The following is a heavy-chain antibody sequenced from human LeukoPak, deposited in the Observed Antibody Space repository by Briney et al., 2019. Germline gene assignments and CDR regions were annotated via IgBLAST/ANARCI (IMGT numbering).Heavy chain of an antibody. Sequence: GGSLRLSCVASGFIVSSYYMTWVRQAPGKGLEWVSVIYSGGSTYYADSVKGRVAISRDNSKNTVFLQMSSVRAEDTAVYYCARGGVLRFFEWPWGQGTLVTVSS. D-gene: IGHD3-3*01. J-gene: IGHJ4*02. CDR3: ARGGVLRFFEWP. V-gene: IGHV3-66*01. CDR2: IYSGGST. CDR1: GFIVSSYY.